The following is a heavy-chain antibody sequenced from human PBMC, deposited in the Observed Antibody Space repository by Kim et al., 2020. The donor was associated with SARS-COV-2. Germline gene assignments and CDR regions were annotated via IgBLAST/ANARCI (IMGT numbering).Heavy chain of an antibody. V-gene: IGHV3-30-3*01. CDR2: ISYDGSNK. CDR1: GFTFSSYA. Sequence: GGSLRLSWAASGFTFSSYAMHWVRQAPGKGLEWVAVISYDGSNKYYADSVKGRFTISRDNSKNTLYLQMNSLRAEDTAVYYCARGIAVAGKFYYYYYGMDVWGQGATVTVSS. J-gene: IGHJ6*02. CDR3: ARGIAVAGKFYYYYYGMDV. D-gene: IGHD6-19*01.